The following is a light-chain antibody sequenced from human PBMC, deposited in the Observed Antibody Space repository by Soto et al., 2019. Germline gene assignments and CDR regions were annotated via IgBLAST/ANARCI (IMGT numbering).Light chain of an antibody. J-gene: IGKJ1*01. Sequence: EIVLTQSPATLSLSPGERATLSCRASQSVSTYLAWYQQRPGQPPRLLIYDASSRATGIPARFSGSGSGTDFTLTISSLQSEDFAVYYCQEYIHWPPGMFGPGTTVDIK. CDR1: QSVSTY. V-gene: IGKV3-11*01. CDR3: QEYIHWPPGM. CDR2: DAS.